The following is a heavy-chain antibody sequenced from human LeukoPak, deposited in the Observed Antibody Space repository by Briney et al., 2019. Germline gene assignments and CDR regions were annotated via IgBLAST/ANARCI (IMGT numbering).Heavy chain of an antibody. D-gene: IGHD3-22*01. CDR1: GFTFSSYW. CDR2: IKSDGKT. CDR3: ARAPSEIGGYYPEYFRH. J-gene: IGHJ1*01. Sequence: GGSPRLSCAASGFTFSSYWMHWVRQAPGKGLVWVSRIKSDGKTNYADSVKGRFTISRDNAKNTVSLQMNSLRAEDTGVYYCARAPSEIGGYYPEYFRHWGQGTLVTVSS. V-gene: IGHV3-74*01.